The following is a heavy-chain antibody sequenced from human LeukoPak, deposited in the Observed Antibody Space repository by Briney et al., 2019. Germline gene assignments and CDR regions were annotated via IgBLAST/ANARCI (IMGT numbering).Heavy chain of an antibody. J-gene: IGHJ4*02. Sequence: TSETLSLTCTVSGGSVSSGDYYWNWIRQPPGKGLQWIGYIFSSGSTNYNPSLMSRISISVDASKNHFSFKLRSVTAADTAVYYCARGEYSSGWYFDYWGQGTLVTVSS. V-gene: IGHV4-61*03. CDR1: GGSVSSGDYY. D-gene: IGHD6-19*01. CDR2: IFSSGST. CDR3: ARGEYSSGWYFDY.